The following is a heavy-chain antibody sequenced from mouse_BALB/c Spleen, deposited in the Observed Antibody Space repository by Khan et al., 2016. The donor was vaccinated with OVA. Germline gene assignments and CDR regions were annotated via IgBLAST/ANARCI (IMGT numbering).Heavy chain of an antibody. J-gene: IGHJ2*01. CDR1: GFTFSSYD. CDR3: ARGPYYGSSPCYFDY. CDR2: ISSGGNT. D-gene: IGHD1-1*01. Sequence: EVELVESGGGLVKPGGSLKLSCAASGFTFSSYDMSWVRQTPEKRLAWVASISSGGNTYYLDSVKGRFTISRDNVRNILSLQMSSLRSEDTAMYYWARGPYYGSSPCYFDYWGQGTTLTVSS. V-gene: IGHV5-6-5*01.